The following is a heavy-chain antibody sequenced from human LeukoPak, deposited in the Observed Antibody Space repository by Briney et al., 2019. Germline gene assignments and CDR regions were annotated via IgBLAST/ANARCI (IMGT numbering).Heavy chain of an antibody. CDR2: IYNTGST. J-gene: IGHJ6*01. Sequence: PSETLSLTCTVSGGSISSDYWSWIRQPPGKGLEWIGYIYNTGSTNYNPSLKSRVTISVGTSKNQFSLELSSVTAADTAVYYCARDRDMDYYYYGMDVWGQGTTVTVSS. V-gene: IGHV4-59*01. CDR3: ARDRDMDYYYYGMDV. CDR1: GGSISSDY.